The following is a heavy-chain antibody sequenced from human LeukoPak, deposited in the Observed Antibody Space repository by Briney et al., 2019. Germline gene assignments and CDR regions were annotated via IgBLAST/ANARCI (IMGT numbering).Heavy chain of an antibody. CDR1: GGTFSSYA. CDR3: EGVAPDAFDI. J-gene: IGHJ3*02. V-gene: IGHV1-69*13. Sequence: SVTVSCKASGGTFSSYAISWVRQAPGQGLEWMGGIIPIFGTANYAQKFQGRVTITADESTSTAYMELSSLRSEDTAVYYCEGVAPDAFDIWGQGTMVTVSS. CDR2: IIPIFGTA.